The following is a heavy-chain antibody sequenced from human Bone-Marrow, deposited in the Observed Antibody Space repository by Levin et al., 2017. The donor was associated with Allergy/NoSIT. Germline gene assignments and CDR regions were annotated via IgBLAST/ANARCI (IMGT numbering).Heavy chain of an antibody. D-gene: IGHD3-22*01. CDR2: IKQDGSEK. CDR3: ARTVGITMIVVAHYFDY. V-gene: IGHV3-7*01. J-gene: IGHJ4*02. CDR1: GFTFSSYW. Sequence: ETLSLTCAASGFTFSSYWMSWVRQAPGKGLEWVANIKQDGSEKYYVDSVKGRFTISRDNAKNSLYLQMNSLRAEDTAVYYCARTVGITMIVVAHYFDYWGQGTLVTVSS.